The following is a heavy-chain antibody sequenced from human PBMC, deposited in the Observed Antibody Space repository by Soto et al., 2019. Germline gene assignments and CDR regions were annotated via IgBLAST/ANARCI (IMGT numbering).Heavy chain of an antibody. CDR2: TSANSGHT. D-gene: IGHD6-19*01. CDR1: SYTLTDYG. V-gene: IGHV1-18*01. J-gene: IGHJ4*02. CDR3: ARVKAVGTIVDY. Sequence: QVQLVQSGAEVVKPGASVRVSCRTSSYTLTDYGITWVRQAPGQGLEWMGWTSANSGHTNYAQNFQGRVTMTTDTSTSTAYRELRRLRSDDTAVYYCARVKAVGTIVDYWGQGTLVTVSS.